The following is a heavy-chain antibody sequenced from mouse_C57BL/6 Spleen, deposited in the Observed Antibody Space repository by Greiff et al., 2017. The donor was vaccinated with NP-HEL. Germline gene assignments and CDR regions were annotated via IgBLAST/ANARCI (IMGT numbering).Heavy chain of an antibody. V-gene: IGHV1-42*01. J-gene: IGHJ4*01. D-gene: IGHD1-1*01. CDR2: INPSTGGT. CDR1: GYSFTGYH. Sequence: EVQLQQSGPELVKPGASVKISCKASGYSFTGYHMNWVKQSPEKSLEWIGEINPSTGGTTYNQKFKAKATLTVDKSSSTAYMQLKSLTSEDSAVYYCAGPYYGSSSVFPYYAMDYWGQGTSVTVSS. CDR3: AGPYYGSSSVFPYYAMDY.